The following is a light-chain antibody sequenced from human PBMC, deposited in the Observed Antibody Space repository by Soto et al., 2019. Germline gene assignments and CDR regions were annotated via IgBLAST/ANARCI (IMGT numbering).Light chain of an antibody. J-gene: IGLJ1*01. CDR1: SSVVDNYNF. CDR2: EVT. V-gene: IGLV2-14*01. Sequence: QSVLTQPASVSGSPGQSITISCTATSSVVDNYNFVSWYQHHPGKAPKLMIYEVTRRPSGVSSRFSGSKSGNTASLTISGLQAEDEADYYCSSYSSVSTYVFGTGTKVTVL. CDR3: SSYSSVSTYV.